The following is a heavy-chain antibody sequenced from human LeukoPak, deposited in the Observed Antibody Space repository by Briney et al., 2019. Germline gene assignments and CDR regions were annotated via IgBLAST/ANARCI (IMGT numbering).Heavy chain of an antibody. V-gene: IGHV4-59*12. D-gene: IGHD2-2*01. CDR3: ARGPLGYCSSTSCYGRYFDL. CDR1: GGSISSYY. CDR2: IYHSGST. J-gene: IGHJ2*01. Sequence: SETLSLTCTVSGGSISSYYWSWIRQSPGKGLEWIGYIYHSGSTYYNPSLKSRVTISVDRSKNQFSLKLSSVTAADTAVYYCARGPLGYCSSTSCYGRYFDLXGRGTLVTVSS.